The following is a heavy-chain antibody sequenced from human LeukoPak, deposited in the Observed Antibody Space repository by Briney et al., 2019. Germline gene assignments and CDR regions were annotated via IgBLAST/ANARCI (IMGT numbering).Heavy chain of an antibody. CDR2: IYYSGIT. CDR3: ARQIDYGDYDWFDP. J-gene: IGHJ5*02. CDR1: GGSISSSSYY. V-gene: IGHV4-39*01. Sequence: SETLSLXCTVSGGSISSSSYYWGWIRQPPGKGLEWIGSIYYSGITYYNPSLKSRVTISVDTSKNQFSLKLSSVTAADTAVYYCARQIDYGDYDWFDPWGQGTLVTVSS. D-gene: IGHD4-17*01.